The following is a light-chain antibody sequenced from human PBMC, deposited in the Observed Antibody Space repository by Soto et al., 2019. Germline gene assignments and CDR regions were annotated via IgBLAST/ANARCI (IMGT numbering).Light chain of an antibody. Sequence: IPVSQSASSLSASVRDRVTITCRASQSISSYLNWYQQKPGKAPKLLIYAASSLQSGVPSRFSGSGSGTDFTLTISSLQPEDFATYYCQQSYTTRPCTFGQGAKVDI. J-gene: IGKJ1*01. CDR3: QQSYTTRPCT. CDR1: QSISSY. V-gene: IGKV1-39*01. CDR2: AAS.